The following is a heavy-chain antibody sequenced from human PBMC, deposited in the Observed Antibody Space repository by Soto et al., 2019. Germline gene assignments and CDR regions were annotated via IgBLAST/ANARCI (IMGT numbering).Heavy chain of an antibody. D-gene: IGHD6-13*01. CDR1: GGSIGSSISY. CDR3: ARHVRAAAGTRNQYYYYYGMDV. J-gene: IGHJ6*02. Sequence: SETLSLTCTVSGGSIGSSISYWGWISPPPGQGLEWIGSIYYSGSTYFNPSLKSRVTISVDTSKNQFSLKLSSVTAADTAVYYCARHVRAAAGTRNQYYYYYGMDVWGQGTTVT. CDR2: IYYSGST. V-gene: IGHV4-39*01.